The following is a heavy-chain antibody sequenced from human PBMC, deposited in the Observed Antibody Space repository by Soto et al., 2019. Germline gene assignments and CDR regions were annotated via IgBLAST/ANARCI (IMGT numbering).Heavy chain of an antibody. J-gene: IGHJ5*02. CDR3: ARAMVVTQNWFDP. CDR1: GGSISSGDYY. Sequence: QVQLQESGPGLVKPSQTLSLTCTVSGGSISSGDYYWSWIRQPPGKGLEWIGYIYYSGSTYYNPSLQRRVTLSVDTSKNQFSLKLSSVTAADTAVYYCARAMVVTQNWFDPWGQGTLVTVSS. CDR2: IYYSGST. V-gene: IGHV4-30-4*01. D-gene: IGHD2-21*02.